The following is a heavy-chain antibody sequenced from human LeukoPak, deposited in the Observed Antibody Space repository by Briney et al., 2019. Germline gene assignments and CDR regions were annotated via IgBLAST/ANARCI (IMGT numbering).Heavy chain of an antibody. V-gene: IGHV3-23*01. D-gene: IGHD2-15*01. J-gene: IGHJ4*02. CDR1: GFTFSSYA. CDR3: AKGGSGGNDVSFDY. CDR2: ISGSGGST. Sequence: TGGSLRLSCAASGFTFSSYAMSWVRQAPGKGLEWVSAISGSGGSTYYADSVKGRFTISRDNSKNTLYLQMNSLRAEDTAVYYCAKGGSGGNDVSFDYWGQGTLVTVSS.